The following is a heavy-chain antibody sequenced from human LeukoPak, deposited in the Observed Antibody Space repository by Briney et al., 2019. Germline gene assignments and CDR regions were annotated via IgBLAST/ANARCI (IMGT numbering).Heavy chain of an antibody. CDR1: GYSISSGYY. CDR3: ASSSSGITPYY. J-gene: IGHJ4*02. CDR2: IYHSGST. D-gene: IGHD3-10*01. V-gene: IGHV4-38-2*02. Sequence: SETLSLTCTVSGYSISSGYYWGWIRQPPGKGLEWVGSIYHSGSTYYNPSLKSRVTISVDRSKNQFSLKLSSVTAADTAVYYCASSSSGITPYYWGQGTLVPVSS.